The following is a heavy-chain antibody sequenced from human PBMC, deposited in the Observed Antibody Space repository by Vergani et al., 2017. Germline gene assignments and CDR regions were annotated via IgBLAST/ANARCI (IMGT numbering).Heavy chain of an antibody. V-gene: IGHV1-46*03. CDR3: ARGDYGMLTGYRY. J-gene: IGHJ4*02. Sequence: QVQVVQSGAEVKKSGASVKVSCKTSGYTFSNYYMHWVRPAPGQGLEWMGIINPSGGHTNYAQKFQGRVTMTRDTYTSTVYMELSSLRSEDTAIYYCARGDYGMLTGYRYWGQGTQVTVS. D-gene: IGHD3-9*01. CDR2: INPSGGHT. CDR1: GYTFSNYY.